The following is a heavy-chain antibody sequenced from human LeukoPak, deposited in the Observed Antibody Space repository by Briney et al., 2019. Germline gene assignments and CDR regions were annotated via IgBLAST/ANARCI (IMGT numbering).Heavy chain of an antibody. D-gene: IGHD1-26*01. V-gene: IGHV4-59*08. CDR3: ARRGWELLRSFDY. CDR2: IYYSGST. J-gene: IGHJ4*02. Sequence: SETLSLTCTVSGGSISSYYWSWIRQPPGKGLEWIGYIYYSGSTNYNPSLKSRVTISVDTSKNQFSLKLSSVTAADTAVYYCARRGWELLRSFDYWGQGTLVTVSS. CDR1: GGSISSYY.